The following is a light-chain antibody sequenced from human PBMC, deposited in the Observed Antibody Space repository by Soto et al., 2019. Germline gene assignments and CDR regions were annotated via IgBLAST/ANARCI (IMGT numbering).Light chain of an antibody. J-gene: IGKJ4*01. V-gene: IGKV1-39*01. Sequence: DIQMTQSPSSLSASLGDRVTITCRASQSISTYLNWFQQKPGKAPKLLIYTASSLQSGVPSRFSGSGSVTDFTLTISNLQPEDFATYYCHQNYGTPLTFGGGTKVEIK. CDR1: QSISTY. CDR3: HQNYGTPLT. CDR2: TAS.